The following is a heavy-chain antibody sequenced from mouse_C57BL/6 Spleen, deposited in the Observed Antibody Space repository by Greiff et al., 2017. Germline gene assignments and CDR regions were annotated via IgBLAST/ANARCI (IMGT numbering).Heavy chain of an antibody. CDR3: ARNYYGSSYFDY. D-gene: IGHD1-1*01. Sequence: VKLMESGPGLVQPSQSLSITCTVSGFSLTSYGVHWVRQSPGKGLEWLGVIWSGGSTDYNAAFISRLSISKDNPKSQVFFKMNSLQADDTAIYYCARNYYGSSYFDYWGQGTTLTVSS. CDR2: IWSGGST. CDR1: GFSLTSYG. V-gene: IGHV2-2*01. J-gene: IGHJ2*01.